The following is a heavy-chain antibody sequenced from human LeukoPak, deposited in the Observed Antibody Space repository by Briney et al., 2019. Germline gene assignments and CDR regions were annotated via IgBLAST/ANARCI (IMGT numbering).Heavy chain of an antibody. CDR2: TNYSWHT. CDR3: APTYSYTRGGYDY. V-gene: IGHV4-39*01. CDR1: GGSISGSSYH. Sequence: PSETLSLTCTVSGGSISGSSYHWGWIRQPPGKGLEWIGSTNYSWHTYYNPSLESRVTISVDSSKNQFSLKVTSVTAADTALYYCAPTYSYTRGGYDYWGPGTLVTVSS. J-gene: IGHJ4*02. D-gene: IGHD5-18*01.